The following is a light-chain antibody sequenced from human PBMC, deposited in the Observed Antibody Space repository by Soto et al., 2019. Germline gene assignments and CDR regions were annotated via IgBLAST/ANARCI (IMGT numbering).Light chain of an antibody. J-gene: IGKJ5*01. Sequence: EIVLTQSPGTLSLCPGERATLSCRASQSVSSSYLAWYQQKPGQAPRLLIYGASSRATGIPDRFSGSGSGTDFTLTISGLEPEDFAVYYCQQYGSYFGQGTRLENK. V-gene: IGKV3-20*01. CDR1: QSVSSSY. CDR2: GAS. CDR3: QQYGSY.